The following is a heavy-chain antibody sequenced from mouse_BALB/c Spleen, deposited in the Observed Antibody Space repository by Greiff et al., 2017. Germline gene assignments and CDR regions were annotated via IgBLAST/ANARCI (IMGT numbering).Heavy chain of an antibody. CDR2: ISSGGST. J-gene: IGHJ3*01. D-gene: IGHD2-1*01. CDR3: ARHGFGNYFWFAY. Sequence: EVKLVESGGGLVKPGGSLKLSCAASGFTFSSYAMSWVRQTPEKRLEWVASISSGGSTYYPDSVKGRFTISRDNARNILYLQMSSLKSEDTAMYYCARHGFGNYFWFAYWGQGTLVTVSA. V-gene: IGHV5-6-5*01. CDR1: GFTFSSYA.